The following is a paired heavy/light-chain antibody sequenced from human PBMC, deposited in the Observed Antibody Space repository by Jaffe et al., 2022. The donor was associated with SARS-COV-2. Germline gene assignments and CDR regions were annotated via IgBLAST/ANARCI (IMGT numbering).Light chain of an antibody. Sequence: QSLLTQPPSASGTPGQRVTISCSGGSSDIGSNYVYWYQQLPGTAPKLLIYRNNERPSGVPDRLSGSKSGTSASLAISGLRSEDEAVYFCAVWDDSLSAVFGGGTKLTVL. CDR3: AVWDDSLSAV. CDR2: RNN. CDR1: SSDIGSNY. V-gene: IGLV1-47*01. J-gene: IGLJ3*02.
Heavy chain of an antibody. J-gene: IGHJ5*02. D-gene: IGHD6-13*01. V-gene: IGHV5-51*01. CDR2: IYPGDSET. CDR1: GYSFDTHW. Sequence: EVQLVQSGAVVKKPGESLTISCKGSGYSFDTHWIGWVRQMPGKGLEWMGIIYPGDSETRYSPSFEGQIIISADKSIRSAFLHWTSLKASDTATYYCARSYSSSWQNNWFDPWGQGTLVTVSS. CDR3: ARSYSSSWQNNWFDP.